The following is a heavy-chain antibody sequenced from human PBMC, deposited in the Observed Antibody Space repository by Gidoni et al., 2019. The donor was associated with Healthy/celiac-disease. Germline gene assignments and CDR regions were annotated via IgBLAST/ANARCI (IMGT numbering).Heavy chain of an antibody. Sequence: QVQLVQSVAEVKKPGSSVKVSCKASGGPFSSYAINWVRQAPGQGLEWMGGIIPMFGTANYAQKFQGRVTITADGSTSTAYMELNSLRSEDTAVYYCARDYGDPNWFDPWGQGTLVTLSS. J-gene: IGHJ5*02. CDR2: IIPMFGTA. V-gene: IGHV1-69*01. CDR1: GGPFSSYA. CDR3: ARDYGDPNWFDP. D-gene: IGHD4-17*01.